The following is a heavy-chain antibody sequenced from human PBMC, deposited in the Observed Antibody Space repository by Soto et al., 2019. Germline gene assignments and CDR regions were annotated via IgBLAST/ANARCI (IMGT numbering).Heavy chain of an antibody. CDR3: ARDLKTYYYGSGSYHPPYYFDY. V-gene: IGHV4-34*01. CDR2: INHSGST. Sequence: SETLSLTCAVYGGSFSGYYWSWIRQPPGKGLEWIGEINHSGSTNYNLSLKSRVTISVDTSKNQFSLKLSSVTDADTAVYYCARDLKTYYYGSGSYHPPYYFDYWGQGTLVTVSS. J-gene: IGHJ4*02. CDR1: GGSFSGYY. D-gene: IGHD3-10*01.